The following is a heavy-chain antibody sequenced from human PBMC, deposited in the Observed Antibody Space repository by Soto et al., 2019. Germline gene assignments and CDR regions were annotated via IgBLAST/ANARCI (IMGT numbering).Heavy chain of an antibody. J-gene: IGHJ4*02. Sequence: PSETLSLTCTVSGGSISRGGYCWSWIRQHPGKGLEWIGYIYYSGSTYYNPSLKRRVTISVDTSKNQFSLKLCSVTAADTAVYYCARDRAQRGDYFAYWGQGSLVTVSS. D-gene: IGHD2-15*01. CDR1: GGSISRGGYC. V-gene: IGHV4-31*03. CDR2: IYYSGST. CDR3: ARDRAQRGDYFAY.